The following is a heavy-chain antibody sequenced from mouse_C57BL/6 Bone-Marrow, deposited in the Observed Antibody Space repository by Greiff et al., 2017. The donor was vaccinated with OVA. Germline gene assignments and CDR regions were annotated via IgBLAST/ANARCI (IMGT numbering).Heavy chain of an antibody. V-gene: IGHV5-9*01. CDR3: ARRGHYGSSYYFDY. D-gene: IGHD1-1*01. CDR1: GFTFSSYT. CDR2: ISGGGGNT. J-gene: IGHJ2*01. Sequence: EVHLVESGGGLVKPGGSLKLSCAASGFTFSSYTMSWVRQTPEKRLEWVATISGGGGNTYYPDSVKGRFTISRDNAKNTLYLQMSSLRSEDTALYYCARRGHYGSSYYFDYWGQGTTLTVSS.